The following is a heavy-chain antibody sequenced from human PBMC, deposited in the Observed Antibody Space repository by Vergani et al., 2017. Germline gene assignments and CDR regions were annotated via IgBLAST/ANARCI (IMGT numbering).Heavy chain of an antibody. CDR2: IDPSDSYT. CDR1: GYSFTSYW. D-gene: IGHD2-8*01. Sequence: EVQLVQSGAEVKKPGESLKISCKGSGYSFTSYWIGWVRQMPGKGLEWMGRIDPSDSYTNYSPSFQGHVTISADKSISTAYLQWSSLKASDTAMYYCARGPKWWRNNYYYGMDVWGQGTTVTVSS. CDR3: ARGPKWWRNNYYYGMDV. V-gene: IGHV5-10-1*01. J-gene: IGHJ6*02.